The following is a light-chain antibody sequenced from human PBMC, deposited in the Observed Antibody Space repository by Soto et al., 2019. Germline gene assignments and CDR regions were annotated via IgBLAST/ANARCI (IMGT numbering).Light chain of an antibody. CDR3: QQYSNWPPIT. J-gene: IGKJ5*01. V-gene: IGKV3-15*01. CDR1: QSVSSK. CDR2: DTS. Sequence: MVMTQSPATLSVSPGERATLSCRASQSVSSKLAWYQQKPGQAPRLLIYDTSTRATGIPARFSGSGSGTEFTLTISSLQSEDFAVYYCQQYSNWPPITFGQGTRLE.